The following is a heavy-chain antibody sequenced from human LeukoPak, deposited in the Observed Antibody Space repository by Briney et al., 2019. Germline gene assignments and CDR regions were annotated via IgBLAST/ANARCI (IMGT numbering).Heavy chain of an antibody. CDR1: GFTFSNAW. D-gene: IGHD2-2*01. Sequence: GGSLRLSCAASGFTFSNAWMSWVRQAPGKGLEWVGRIKSKTDGGTTDYAAPVKGRFTISRDDSKNTLYLQMNSLKTEDTAVYYCTTSFEDIVVVPGLDAFDIWGQGTMVTVSS. J-gene: IGHJ3*02. V-gene: IGHV3-15*01. CDR2: IKSKTDGGTT. CDR3: TTSFEDIVVVPGLDAFDI.